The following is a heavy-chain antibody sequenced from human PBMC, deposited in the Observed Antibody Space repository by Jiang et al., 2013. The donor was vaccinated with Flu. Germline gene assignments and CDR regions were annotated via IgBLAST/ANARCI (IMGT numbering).Heavy chain of an antibody. CDR2: ISYDGSNK. J-gene: IGHJ4*02. Sequence: VQLLESGGGVVQPGRSLRLSCAASGFTFSSYGMHWVRQAPGKGLEWVAVISYDGSNKYYADSVKGRFTISRDNSKNTLYLQMNGLRAEDTAVYYCAKVRQYYDSSGYYDYWGQGTLVTVSS. CDR1: GFTFSSYG. CDR3: AKVRQYYDSSGYYDY. D-gene: IGHD3-22*01. V-gene: IGHV3-30*18.